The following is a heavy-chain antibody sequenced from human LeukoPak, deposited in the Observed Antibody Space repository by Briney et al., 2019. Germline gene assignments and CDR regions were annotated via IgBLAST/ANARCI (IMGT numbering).Heavy chain of an antibody. D-gene: IGHD2-2*01. CDR3: ARSYCVSTTCHDY. V-gene: IGHV4-59*04. J-gene: IGHJ4*02. Sequence: SETLSLTCTVSGGSISSYYWSWIRQPPGKGLEWIGYIYHTGSTYYSPSLKSRVTMSVDRSKNQFSLNLSSVTAADTAVYYCARSYCVSTTCHDYWGQGTLVTVSS. CDR1: GGSISSYY. CDR2: IYHTGST.